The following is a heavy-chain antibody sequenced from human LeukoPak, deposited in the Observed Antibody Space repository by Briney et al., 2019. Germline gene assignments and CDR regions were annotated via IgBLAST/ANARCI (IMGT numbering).Heavy chain of an antibody. D-gene: IGHD3-9*01. Sequence: GGSLSLSCAASGFTFSNVWMSWVRQAPGKGLEWVGRIKSKVDGVTSDYASPVKGRFTMSRDDSKNMLYLQMSSLRTEDTAVYYCTTDSYYDILTGNLFDYWGQGTLVTVSS. J-gene: IGHJ4*02. CDR2: IKSKVDGVTS. V-gene: IGHV3-15*01. CDR3: TTDSYYDILTGNLFDY. CDR1: GFTFSNVW.